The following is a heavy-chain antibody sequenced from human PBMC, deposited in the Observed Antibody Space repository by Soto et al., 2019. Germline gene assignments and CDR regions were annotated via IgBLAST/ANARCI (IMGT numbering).Heavy chain of an antibody. D-gene: IGHD5-18*01. J-gene: IGHJ4*02. V-gene: IGHV4-61*01. CDR3: ARDIRGYSRAFDF. Sequence: QVQLQESGPGLVKPSETLSLTCTVSGDSVSSASYYWTWIRQPPGKGLERIGYIYYSGSTNYNPSLKSRVTISLDTSNNQFSLKLASVTPADTAVYYCARDIRGYSRAFDFWGQGTLVTVSS. CDR2: IYYSGST. CDR1: GDSVSSASYY.